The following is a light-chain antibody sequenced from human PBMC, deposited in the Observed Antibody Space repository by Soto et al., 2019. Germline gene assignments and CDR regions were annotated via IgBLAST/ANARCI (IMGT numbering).Light chain of an antibody. CDR2: DTS. Sequence: EIVLTQSPATLSLSPGERATLSCRASQSVSNYLAWYQQKLGQAPRLLIYDTSNRATGIPARFSGSGSGTDFTLTIGSLEPEDFAVYYCQQRNSWPITFGQGTRLEIK. J-gene: IGKJ5*01. V-gene: IGKV3-11*01. CDR1: QSVSNY. CDR3: QQRNSWPIT.